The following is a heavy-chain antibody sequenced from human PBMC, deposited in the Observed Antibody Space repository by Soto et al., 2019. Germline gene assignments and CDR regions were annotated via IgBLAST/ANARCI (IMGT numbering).Heavy chain of an antibody. Sequence: QLLLVESGSGLVRPSEALSLSCNVSGGSLSVGCCSWAWIRLPVGKGLEWIGYIFDTGNTYFSASLKRRLSMSVYTSRNQFSMQLASVTAADTAMYYCACLNGYNRYFDHWGRGTLVTVSS. CDR3: ACLNGYNRYFDH. V-gene: IGHV4-30-2*01. CDR1: GGSLSVGCCS. CDR2: IFDTGNT. D-gene: IGHD5-12*01. J-gene: IGHJ2*01.